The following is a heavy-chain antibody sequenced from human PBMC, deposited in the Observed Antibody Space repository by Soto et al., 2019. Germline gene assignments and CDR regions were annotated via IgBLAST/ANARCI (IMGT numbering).Heavy chain of an antibody. D-gene: IGHD5-12*01. CDR2: IDPSDSYT. CDR3: ARHAPGDGYNLQYYFDF. J-gene: IGHJ4*02. V-gene: IGHV5-10-1*01. Sequence: PGESLKISCKGSGYSFTSYWISWVRQMPGKGLEWMGRIDPSDSYTNYSPSFQGHVTISADKSISTAYLQWSSLKASDTAMYYCARHAPGDGYNLQYYFDFPCQGTLVTLST. CDR1: GYSFTSYW.